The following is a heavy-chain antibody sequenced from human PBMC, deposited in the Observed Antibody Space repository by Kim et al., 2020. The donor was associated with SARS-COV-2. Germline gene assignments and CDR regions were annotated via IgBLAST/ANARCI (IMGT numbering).Heavy chain of an antibody. J-gene: IGHJ6*02. D-gene: IGHD6-13*01. V-gene: IGHV4-59*01. Sequence: SETLSLTCTVSGGSISSYYWSWIRQPPGKGLEWIGYIYYSGSTNYNPSLKSRVTISVDTSKNQFSLKLSSVTAADTAVYYCARSIAAAGNRYYYYGMDVWGQGTTVTVSS. CDR1: GGSISSYY. CDR3: ARSIAAAGNRYYYYGMDV. CDR2: IYYSGST.